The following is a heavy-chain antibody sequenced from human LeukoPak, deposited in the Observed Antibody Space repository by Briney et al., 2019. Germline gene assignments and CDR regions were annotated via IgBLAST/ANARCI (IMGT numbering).Heavy chain of an antibody. CDR2: IYTSGST. J-gene: IGHJ1*01. CDR3: ARGGGYYDSSGYYSEYFQH. CDR1: GGSISSGSYY. Sequence: TSETPSLTCTVSGGSISSGSYYWSWIRQPAGKGLEWIGRIYTSGSTNYNPSLKSRVTISVDTSKDQFSLKLSSVTAADTAVYYCARGGGYYDSSGYYSEYFQHWGQGTLVTVSS. D-gene: IGHD3-22*01. V-gene: IGHV4-61*02.